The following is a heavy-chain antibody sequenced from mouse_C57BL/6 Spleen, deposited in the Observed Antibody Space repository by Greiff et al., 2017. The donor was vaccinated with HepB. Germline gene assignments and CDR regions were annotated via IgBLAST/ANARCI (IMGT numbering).Heavy chain of an antibody. Sequence: VQLQESGPELVKPGASVKISCKASGYAFSSSWMNWVKQRPGKGLEWIGRIYPGDGDTNYNGKFKGKATLTADKSSSTAYMQLSSLTSEDSAVYFCARLEKNWYFDVWGTGTTVTVSS. CDR2: IYPGDGDT. J-gene: IGHJ1*03. CDR1: GYAFSSSW. V-gene: IGHV1-82*01. CDR3: ARLEKNWYFDV.